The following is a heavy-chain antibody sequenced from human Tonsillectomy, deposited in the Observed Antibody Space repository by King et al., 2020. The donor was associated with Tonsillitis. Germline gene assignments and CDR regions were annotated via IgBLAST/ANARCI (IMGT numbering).Heavy chain of an antibody. V-gene: IGHV4-34*01. Sequence: VQLQQWGAGLLKPSETLSLTCAVYGGSFSGYYWSWIRQPPGKGLEWIGEINHSGSTNYNPSLKSRVTISVDTSKYQFSLKLSSVTAADTAVYYCARGSRRGTMVRGVKADYYYGMDVWGQGTTVTVSS. D-gene: IGHD3-10*01. CDR3: ARGSRRGTMVRGVKADYYYGMDV. CDR2: INHSGST. CDR1: GGSFSGYY. J-gene: IGHJ6*02.